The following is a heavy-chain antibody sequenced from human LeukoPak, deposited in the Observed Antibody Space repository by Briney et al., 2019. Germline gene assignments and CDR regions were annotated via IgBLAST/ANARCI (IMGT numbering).Heavy chain of an antibody. CDR3: ARGRGITIFTYYFDY. D-gene: IGHD3-9*01. Sequence: KTSETLSLTCAVYGGSFSGYYWSWIRQPPGKGLEWIGEINHSGSTNYNPSLKSRVTISVDTSKNQFSLKLSSVTAADTAVYYCARGRGITIFTYYFDYWGQGTLVTVSS. CDR1: GGSFSGYY. J-gene: IGHJ4*02. V-gene: IGHV4-34*01. CDR2: INHSGST.